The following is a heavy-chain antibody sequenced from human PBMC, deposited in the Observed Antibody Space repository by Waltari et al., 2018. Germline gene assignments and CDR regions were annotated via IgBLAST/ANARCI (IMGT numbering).Heavy chain of an antibody. CDR2: VIPIFGTP. CDR3: AKREIGYAFDI. CDR1: GRTFGTYA. Sequence: QVQLVQSGAEVKQPGASVKVSCKASGRTFGTYAITWVRQAPGQGLEWMGGVIPIFGTPNYAPKFQGRVTVSADPSTSTAYLEVRRLISEDTAVYYCAKREIGYAFDIWGHGTMVTVSS. D-gene: IGHD1-26*01. V-gene: IGHV1-69*12. J-gene: IGHJ3*02.